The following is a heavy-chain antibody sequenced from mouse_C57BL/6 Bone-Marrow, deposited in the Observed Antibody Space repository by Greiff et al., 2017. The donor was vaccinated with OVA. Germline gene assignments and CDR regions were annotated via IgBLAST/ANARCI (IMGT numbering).Heavy chain of an antibody. V-gene: IGHV2-2*01. CDR1: GFSLTSYG. Sequence: VKLVESGPGLVQPSQSLSITCTVPGFSLTSYGVHWVRQSPGKGLEWLGVIWSGGSTDYNAAFISRLSISKDNSKSQVFFKMNSLQADDTAIYYCAITTVVPYAMDYWGQGTSVTVSS. D-gene: IGHD1-1*01. CDR3: AITTVVPYAMDY. CDR2: IWSGGST. J-gene: IGHJ4*01.